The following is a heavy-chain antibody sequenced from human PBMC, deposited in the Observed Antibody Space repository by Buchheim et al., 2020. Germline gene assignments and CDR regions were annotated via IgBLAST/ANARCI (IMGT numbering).Heavy chain of an antibody. CDR1: GFTLSSYW. V-gene: IGHV3-7*03. J-gene: IGHJ4*02. Sequence: EVQLVESGGGLVQPGGSLRLSCEASGFTLSSYWMSWVRQAPGKGLEWVANIKQDGSEKYYVDSVKGRFTISRDNAKNSRYLQMNSLRAEDTAVYYCTRTYGDYGGYFDYWGQGTL. D-gene: IGHD4-17*01. CDR3: TRTYGDYGGYFDY. CDR2: IKQDGSEK.